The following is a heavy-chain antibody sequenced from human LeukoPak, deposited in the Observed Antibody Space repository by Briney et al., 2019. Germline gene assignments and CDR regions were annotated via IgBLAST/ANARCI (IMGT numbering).Heavy chain of an antibody. D-gene: IGHD6-19*01. CDR3: ARTVIAVTGTELGWFDP. V-gene: IGHV4-39*07. CDR2: IYYSEIT. Sequence: PSETLSLTCTVTGDSISSSGNFWAWIRQPPGKGLEWIGNIYYSEITYTNPSLKSRLTISVDTSRNQFSLKLSSVTAADTAVYYCARTVIAVTGTELGWFDPWGPGTLVTVSS. CDR1: GDSISSSGNF. J-gene: IGHJ5*02.